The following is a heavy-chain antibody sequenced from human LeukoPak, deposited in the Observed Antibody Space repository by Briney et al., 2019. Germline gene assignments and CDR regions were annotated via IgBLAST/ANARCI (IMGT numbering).Heavy chain of an antibody. Sequence: SETLSLTCAVYGGSFGGYYWSWIRQPPGKGLEWIGEINHSGSTNYNPSLKSRVTISVDTSKNQFSLKLSSVTAADTAVYYCARGNPDYFDYWGQGTLVTVSS. CDR3: ARGNPDYFDY. CDR2: INHSGST. J-gene: IGHJ4*02. V-gene: IGHV4-34*01. CDR1: GGSFGGYY.